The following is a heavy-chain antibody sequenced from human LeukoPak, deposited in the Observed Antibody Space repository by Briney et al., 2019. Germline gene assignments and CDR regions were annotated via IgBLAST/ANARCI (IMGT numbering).Heavy chain of an antibody. J-gene: IGHJ4*02. Sequence: GGSLRLSCAASGFTFSSYSMNWVRQAPGKGLEWVSSISSSSSYIYYADSVKGRFTISRDNAKNSLYLQMNSLRAEDTAVYYCARFGLYYDFWSGYRPYSIDYWGQGTLVTVSS. CDR2: ISSSSSYI. V-gene: IGHV3-21*01. D-gene: IGHD3-3*01. CDR3: ARFGLYYDFWSGYRPYSIDY. CDR1: GFTFSSYS.